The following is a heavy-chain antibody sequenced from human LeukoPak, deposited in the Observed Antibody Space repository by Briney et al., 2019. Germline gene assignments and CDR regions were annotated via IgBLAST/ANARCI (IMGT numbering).Heavy chain of an antibody. CDR1: GYTFTSYA. Sequence: ASVKASCKASGYTFTSYAMHWVRQAPGQRLEWMGWINAGNGNTKYSQKFQGRVTITRDTSASTAYMELSSLRSEDTAVYYCARVDYGGSYFDYWGQGTLVTVSS. J-gene: IGHJ4*02. CDR3: ARVDYGGSYFDY. V-gene: IGHV1-3*01. CDR2: INAGNGNT. D-gene: IGHD4-23*01.